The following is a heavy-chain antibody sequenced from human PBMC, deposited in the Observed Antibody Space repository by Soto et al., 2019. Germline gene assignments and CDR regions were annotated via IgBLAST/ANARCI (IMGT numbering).Heavy chain of an antibody. D-gene: IGHD3-22*01. CDR1: GKTFPYVY. Sequence: KVSCKVCGKTFPYVYLHWVVQDPGQALEWMGWITPFNGNTKYAQKFQDRVTFTGNTSLNTAYMELSSLRSDDTAMFYCASGRYDASGYFDYCRQVTPVTVS. CDR2: ITPFNGNT. CDR3: ASGRYDASGYFDY. V-gene: IGHV1-45*02. J-gene: IGHJ4*02.